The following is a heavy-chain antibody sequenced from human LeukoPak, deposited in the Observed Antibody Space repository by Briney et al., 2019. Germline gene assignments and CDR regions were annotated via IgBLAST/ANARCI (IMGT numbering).Heavy chain of an antibody. Sequence: GGSLRLSCAASGFTFSSYSMNWVCQAPGKGLEWVSSISSSSYIYYADSVKGRFTISRDNAKNSLYLQMNSLRAEDTAVYYCARDWDYGSGTRWGQGTLVTVSS. D-gene: IGHD3-10*01. CDR1: GFTFSSYS. CDR2: ISSSSYI. V-gene: IGHV3-21*01. CDR3: ARDWDYGSGTR. J-gene: IGHJ4*02.